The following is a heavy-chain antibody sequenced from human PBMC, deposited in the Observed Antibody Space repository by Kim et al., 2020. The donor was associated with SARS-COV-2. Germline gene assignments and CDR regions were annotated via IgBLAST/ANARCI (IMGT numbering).Heavy chain of an antibody. CDR1: GGSFSGYY. Sequence: SETLSLTCAVYGGSFSGYYWSWIRQPPGKGLEWIGEINHSGSPNYNPSLKSRVTISVDTSKNQFSLKLSSVTAADTAVYYCARERERGYCSGGSCYVFDYWGQGTLVTVSS. CDR2: INHSGSP. V-gene: IGHV4-34*01. CDR3: ARERERGYCSGGSCYVFDY. D-gene: IGHD2-15*01. J-gene: IGHJ4*02.